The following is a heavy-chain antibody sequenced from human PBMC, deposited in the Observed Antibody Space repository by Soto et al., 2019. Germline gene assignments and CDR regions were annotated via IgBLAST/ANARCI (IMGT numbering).Heavy chain of an antibody. CDR3: AKDRGITMVRGVIDY. CDR2: ISYDGSNK. Sequence: QVQLVESGGGVVQPGRSLRLSCAASGFTFSSYGMHWVRQAPGKGLEWVAVISYDGSNKYYADSVKGRFTISRDNSKNTLYLQMNSLRAEDTAVYYSAKDRGITMVRGVIDYWGQGTLVTVSS. CDR1: GFTFSSYG. V-gene: IGHV3-30*18. J-gene: IGHJ4*02. D-gene: IGHD3-10*01.